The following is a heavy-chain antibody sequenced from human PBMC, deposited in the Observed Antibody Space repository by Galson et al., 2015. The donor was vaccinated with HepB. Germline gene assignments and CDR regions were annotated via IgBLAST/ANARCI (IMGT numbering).Heavy chain of an antibody. D-gene: IGHD4-17*01. CDR3: ARDPHDYGDYYFDY. V-gene: IGHV3-30-3*01. Sequence: SLRLSCAASGFTFSSYAMHWVRQAPGKGLEWVAVISYDGSNKYYADSVKGRFTISRDNSKNTLHLQMNSLRAEDTAVYYCARDPHDYGDYYFDYWGQGTLVTVSS. CDR1: GFTFSSYA. CDR2: ISYDGSNK. J-gene: IGHJ4*02.